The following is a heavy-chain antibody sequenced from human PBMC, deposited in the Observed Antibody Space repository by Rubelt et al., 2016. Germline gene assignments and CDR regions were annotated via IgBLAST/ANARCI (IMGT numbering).Heavy chain of an antibody. D-gene: IGHD2-15*01. Sequence: GGGVVQPGRSLRLPCAASGLTFSSYGMHWVRQAPGKGRERVANIKQDESEEHYADSVKGRFTISSDNDKNSGYLQMSSLRAEDTAVYFWAKGLCSGGICYEFVDYWGQGTLVTVSS. J-gene: IGHJ4*02. CDR2: IKQDESEE. CDR3: AKGLCSGGICYEFVDY. V-gene: IGHV3-7*03. CDR1: GLTFSSYG.